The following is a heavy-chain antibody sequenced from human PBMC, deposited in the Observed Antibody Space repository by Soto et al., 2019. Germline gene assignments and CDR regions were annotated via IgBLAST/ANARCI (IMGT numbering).Heavy chain of an antibody. CDR3: ARPYCSGGSCYYHFDY. CDR1: GFTFSSYG. V-gene: IGHV3-33*01. Sequence: GGSLRLSCAASGFTFSSYGMHWVRQAPGKGLEWVAVIWYDGSNKYYADSVKGRFTISRDNSKNTLYLQMNSLRAEDTAVYYCARPYCSGGSCYYHFDYWGQGTLVTVSS. CDR2: IWYDGSNK. J-gene: IGHJ4*02. D-gene: IGHD2-15*01.